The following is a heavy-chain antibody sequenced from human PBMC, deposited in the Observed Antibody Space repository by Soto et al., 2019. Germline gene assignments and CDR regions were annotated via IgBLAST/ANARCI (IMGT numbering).Heavy chain of an antibody. CDR2: ISSSGSFV. Sequence: VGSLSLACAASGFTFSSDSMGWVRQAPGKGLEWVASISSSGSFVNYADSVKGRFTISRDNAKNSLYLQMRSLKDEDTAVYYCASDTQSGTRLHWLDSWGEGTMPTVYS. CDR3: ASDTQSGTRLHWLDS. J-gene: IGHJ5*01. CDR1: GFTFSSDS. V-gene: IGHV3-21*01. D-gene: IGHD1-7*01.